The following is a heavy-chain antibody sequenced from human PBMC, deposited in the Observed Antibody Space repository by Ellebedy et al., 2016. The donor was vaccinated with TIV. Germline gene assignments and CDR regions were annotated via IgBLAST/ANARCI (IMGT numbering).Heavy chain of an antibody. J-gene: IGHJ3*02. CDR1: GFTFSNAW. V-gene: IGHV3-15*01. D-gene: IGHD1-26*01. CDR3: TTGSGSHAFDI. CDR2: IKSKTDGGTT. Sequence: GESLKISXAASGFTFSNAWMSWVRQAPGKGLEWVGRIKSKTDGGTTDYAAPVKGRFTISRDDSKNTLYLQMNSPKTEDTAVYYCTTGSGSHAFDIWGQGTMVTVSS.